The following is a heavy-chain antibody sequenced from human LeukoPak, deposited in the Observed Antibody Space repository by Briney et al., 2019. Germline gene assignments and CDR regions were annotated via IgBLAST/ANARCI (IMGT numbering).Heavy chain of an antibody. CDR3: ATRGRYCSGGSCYSEDY. Sequence: PSGTLSLTCVVSGGSISSSTWWSWVRQPPGKGLEWIGEIYHGGSTNYNPSLKSRVTISVDKSKNQFSLKLSSVTAADTAVYYCATRGRYCSGGSCYSEDYWGQGTLVTVSS. V-gene: IGHV4-4*02. J-gene: IGHJ4*02. CDR1: GGSISSSTW. CDR2: IYHGGST. D-gene: IGHD2-15*01.